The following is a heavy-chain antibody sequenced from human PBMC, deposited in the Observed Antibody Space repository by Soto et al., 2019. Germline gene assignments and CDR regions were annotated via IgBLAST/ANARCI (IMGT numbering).Heavy chain of an antibody. D-gene: IGHD3-22*01. CDR3: ARAGSGYSALDY. J-gene: IGHJ4*02. V-gene: IGHV4-59*12. CDR2: IYYSGST. Sequence: PSETLSLTCTVSRCSISSYYVSLIRQPPGKGLEWIGDIYYSGSTNYNPSLKSRVTISVDTSKNQFSLKLSSVTAADTAVYYCARAGSGYSALDYWGQGTLVTVSS. CDR1: RCSISSYY.